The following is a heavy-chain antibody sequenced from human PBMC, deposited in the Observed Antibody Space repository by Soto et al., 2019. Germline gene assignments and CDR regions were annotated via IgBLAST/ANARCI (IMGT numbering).Heavy chain of an antibody. D-gene: IGHD3-10*01. V-gene: IGHV4-31*03. CDR3: ARFVMVRGVITPFEY. J-gene: IGHJ4*02. CDR1: VGSISSGGYY. Sequence: SETLSLTCTFSVGSISSGGYYCSWIRQHPWKGLEWIGYIYYSGSTYYNPSLKSRVTISVDTSKNQFSLKLSSVTAADTAVYYCARFVMVRGVITPFEYLGQGTLVTVSS. CDR2: IYYSGST.